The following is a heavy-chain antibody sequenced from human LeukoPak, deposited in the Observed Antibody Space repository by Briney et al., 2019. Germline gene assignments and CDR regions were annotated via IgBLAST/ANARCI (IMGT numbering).Heavy chain of an antibody. Sequence: PGGSLRLSCAASGFTFSSYPMNWVRQAPGKGLEWVSAIISSSNYTYYADSVRGRFTISRDNAKNSLYLQMNSLRAEDTAVYYCAGKGRLSSADDYWGQGTLVTVSS. CDR3: AGKGRLSSADDY. CDR2: IISSSNYT. V-gene: IGHV3-21*01. J-gene: IGHJ4*02. CDR1: GFTFSSYP. D-gene: IGHD3-3*01.